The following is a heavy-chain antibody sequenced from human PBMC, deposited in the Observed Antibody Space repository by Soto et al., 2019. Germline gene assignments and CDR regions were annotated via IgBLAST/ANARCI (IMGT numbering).Heavy chain of an antibody. D-gene: IGHD6-19*01. Sequence: GASVKVSCKASECSFRDYVISCVRQGPGQVLDWMGGIIPSLGAAHYAQRFEGRVRITADGSTSTAFMEVTSLRSKDTAVYYCARGERAVANRVGMDVWGQGTSVTVSS. CDR1: ECSFRDYV. V-gene: IGHV1-69*13. CDR3: ARGERAVANRVGMDV. J-gene: IGHJ6*02. CDR2: IIPSLGAA.